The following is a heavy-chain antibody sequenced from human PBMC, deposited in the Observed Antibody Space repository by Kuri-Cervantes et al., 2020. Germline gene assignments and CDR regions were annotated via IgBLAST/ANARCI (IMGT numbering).Heavy chain of an antibody. CDR1: GGSISSYY. D-gene: IGHD1-26*01. J-gene: IGHJ4*02. CDR2: IYTSGST. V-gene: IGHV4-4*07. Sequence: GSLRLSCTVSGGSISSYYWSWIRQPAGKGLEWIGRIYTSGSTNYNPSLKSRVTIPVDTSKNQFSLKLSSVTAADTAVYYCARVRVRGTLYSGSYGYWGQGTLVTVSS. CDR3: ARVRVRGTLYSGSYGY.